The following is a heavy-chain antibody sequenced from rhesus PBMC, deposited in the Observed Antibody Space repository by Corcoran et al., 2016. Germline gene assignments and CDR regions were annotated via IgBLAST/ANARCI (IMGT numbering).Heavy chain of an antibody. Sequence: QVQLQESGPGLVKPSETLSLTCAVSGGSVSSSNWWSWIRQPPGKGLEWIGYISGSSGSTYYNPSLKSRVTISTATSKNQFSLKLSSVTAADTAVYYCARASNYYGLDSWGQGVVVTVSS. CDR1: GGSVSSSNW. CDR3: ARASNYYGLDS. V-gene: IGHV4-65*01. CDR2: ISGSSGST. J-gene: IGHJ6*01.